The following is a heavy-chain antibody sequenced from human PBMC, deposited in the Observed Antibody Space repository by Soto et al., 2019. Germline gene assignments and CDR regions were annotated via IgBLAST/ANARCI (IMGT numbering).Heavy chain of an antibody. D-gene: IGHD2-21*02. Sequence: SETLSLTCTVSGGSISSYYWSWIRQPPGKGLEWIGYIYYSGSTNYNPSLKSRVTISVDTSKNQFSLKLSSVTAADTAVYYCARGPCGGDCYPPDSWGQGTLVTVS. CDR3: ARGPCGGDCYPPDS. CDR1: GGSISSYY. CDR2: IYYSGST. J-gene: IGHJ4*02. V-gene: IGHV4-59*08.